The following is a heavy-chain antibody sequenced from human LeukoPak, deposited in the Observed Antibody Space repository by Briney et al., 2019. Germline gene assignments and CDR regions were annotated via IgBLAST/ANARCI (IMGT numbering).Heavy chain of an antibody. Sequence: SETLSLTCAVSGVSFDDYYWSWVRQTPGKGLEWNGEINHSGYTNDSPSLKSRVTLSIDTSRKQFSLNLRSVTVADAGIYYCTRMTTGHDYWGQGTLVTVSS. CDR2: INHSGYT. CDR3: TRMTTGHDY. J-gene: IGHJ4*02. D-gene: IGHD4-17*01. V-gene: IGHV4-34*01. CDR1: GVSFDDYY.